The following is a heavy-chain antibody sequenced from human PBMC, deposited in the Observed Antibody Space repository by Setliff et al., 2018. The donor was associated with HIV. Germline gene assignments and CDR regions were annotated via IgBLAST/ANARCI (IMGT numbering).Heavy chain of an antibody. Sequence: SETLSLTCAVYGGSLTNYYWSWIRQSPGKGLEWIGEITDDGTATYTSSLKSRVTISLDTSKKQLSLKVTSVTAADTAVYYCARDSPSGTYLNYYYYNMDVWGQGTSVTVSS. D-gene: IGHD1-26*01. CDR3: ARDSPSGTYLNYYYYNMDV. CDR2: ITDDGTA. J-gene: IGHJ6*02. CDR1: GGSLTNYY. V-gene: IGHV4-34*01.